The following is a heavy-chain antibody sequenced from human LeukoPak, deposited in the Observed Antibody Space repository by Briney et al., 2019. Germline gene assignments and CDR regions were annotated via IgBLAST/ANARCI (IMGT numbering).Heavy chain of an antibody. CDR2: IYHSGST. V-gene: IGHV4-38-2*02. Sequence: SETLSLTCTVSSYSISSGYYWGWIRQPPGKGLEWIGSIYHSGSTYYNPSLKSRVIISVDTSKNQFSLKLNSVTAADTAVYYCARVPHGETVFGVVLYWFDPWGQGTLVTVSS. J-gene: IGHJ5*02. D-gene: IGHD3-3*01. CDR1: SYSISSGYY. CDR3: ARVPHGETVFGVVLYWFDP.